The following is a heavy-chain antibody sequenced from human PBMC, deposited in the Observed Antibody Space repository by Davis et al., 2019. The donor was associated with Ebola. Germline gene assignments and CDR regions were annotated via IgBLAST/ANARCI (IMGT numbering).Heavy chain of an antibody. Sequence: GESLKISCAASGFTFSSYWMSWVRQAPGKGLEWVANIKQDGSEKYYVDSVKGRFTISRDNARNSLYLQMNSLRDEDTAVYYCARDNARYYYGSGSYGDYWGQGTLVTVSS. J-gene: IGHJ4*02. V-gene: IGHV3-7*01. CDR2: IKQDGSEK. CDR1: GFTFSSYW. CDR3: ARDNARYYYGSGSYGDY. D-gene: IGHD3-10*01.